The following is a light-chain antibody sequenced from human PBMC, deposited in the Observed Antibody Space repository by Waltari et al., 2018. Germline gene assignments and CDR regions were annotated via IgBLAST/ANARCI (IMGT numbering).Light chain of an antibody. CDR2: AAS. J-gene: IGKJ1*01. V-gene: IGKV1-39*01. CDR1: QSISSH. Sequence: DIQMTQSPSSLSASVGDRVTITCRAGQSISSHLNWYQQKPGEAPKLLIFAASSLKSGVPSRFSGSGSGTDFTLTISSLQPEDFATYYCQQSYSTPRTFGQGTKVEIK. CDR3: QQSYSTPRT.